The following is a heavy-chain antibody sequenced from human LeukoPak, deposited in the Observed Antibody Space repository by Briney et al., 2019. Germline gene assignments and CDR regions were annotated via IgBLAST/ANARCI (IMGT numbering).Heavy chain of an antibody. CDR3: ARGTAAAGNWFDP. CDR2: ISSSSSYI. V-gene: IGHV3-21*01. Sequence: PGGSLRLSCAASGFTFSSYSMNWVRQAPGKGLEWVSSISSSSSYIYYADSVKGRFTISRDNAKNSLYLQMNSLRAEDAAVYYCARGTAAAGNWFDPWGQGTLVTVSS. D-gene: IGHD6-13*01. J-gene: IGHJ5*02. CDR1: GFTFSSYS.